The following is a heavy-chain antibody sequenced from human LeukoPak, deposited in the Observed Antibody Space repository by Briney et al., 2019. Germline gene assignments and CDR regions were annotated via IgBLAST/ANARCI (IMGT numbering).Heavy chain of an antibody. Sequence: GGSLRLSCAASGFTFSSYAMSWVRQAPGKGLEWVSAISGSGGSTYYADSVKGRFTISRDNSKNTLYLQMNSLRAEDTAVYYCARAYCGGDCYPAGYNWFDPWGQGTLVTVSS. D-gene: IGHD2-21*02. J-gene: IGHJ5*02. CDR1: GFTFSSYA. CDR2: ISGSGGST. V-gene: IGHV3-23*01. CDR3: ARAYCGGDCYPAGYNWFDP.